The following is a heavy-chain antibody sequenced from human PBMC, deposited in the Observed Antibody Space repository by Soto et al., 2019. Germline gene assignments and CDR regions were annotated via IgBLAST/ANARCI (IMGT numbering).Heavy chain of an antibody. V-gene: IGHV1-18*04. J-gene: IGHJ4*02. D-gene: IGHD1-1*01. CDR3: ARGRYGDY. CDR2: ISAHNGNT. Sequence: ASVMLSCKCPGYGFTTTGSYWVRHAPGQGLEWMAWISAHNGNTNYAQKLQGRVTVTRDTSTSTAYMELRSLRSDDTAVYYCARGRYGDYWGQGPLVSV. CDR1: GYGFTTTG.